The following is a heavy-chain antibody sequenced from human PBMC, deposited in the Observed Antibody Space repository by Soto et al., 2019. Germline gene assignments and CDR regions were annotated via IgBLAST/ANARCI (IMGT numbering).Heavy chain of an antibody. CDR2: ISGYNGHT. CDR3: AREGEMPYYYYGLDV. D-gene: IGHD3-16*01. CDR1: GYRFTTYG. Sequence: SVKVSCKASGYRFTTYGISWGRQAPGQGLEWMGWISGYNGHTKYAQKFQGRVTMTTDTSTSTVYMDLRSLRSDDTAVYYCAREGEMPYYYYGLDVWGQGTTVTVSS. J-gene: IGHJ6*02. V-gene: IGHV1-18*01.